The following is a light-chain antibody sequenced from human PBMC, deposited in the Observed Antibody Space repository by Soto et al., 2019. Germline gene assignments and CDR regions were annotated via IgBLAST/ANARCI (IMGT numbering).Light chain of an antibody. Sequence: QSVLTQPASVYGSPGQAITISCTGTSSDVGGYNYVSWYQQHPGKAPKLMIYDVSNRPSGVSNRFSGSQSGNTASLTISGLQAEDEADYYCSSYTSSSTLVFGGGTKLPVL. V-gene: IGLV2-14*01. CDR1: SSDVGGYNY. CDR2: DVS. J-gene: IGLJ2*01. CDR3: SSYTSSSTLV.